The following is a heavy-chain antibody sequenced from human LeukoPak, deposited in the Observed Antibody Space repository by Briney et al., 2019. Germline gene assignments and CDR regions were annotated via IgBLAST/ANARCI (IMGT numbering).Heavy chain of an antibody. Sequence: PGGSLRLSCAASGFTFSSYWMSWVRQAPGKGLEWVSVIYSGGSTYYADSVKGRFTISRDNSKNTLYLQMNSLRAEDTAVYYCARVVAGQAGFDYWGQGTLVTVSS. J-gene: IGHJ4*02. CDR3: ARVVAGQAGFDY. V-gene: IGHV3-66*01. CDR1: GFTFSSYW. D-gene: IGHD6-19*01. CDR2: IYSGGST.